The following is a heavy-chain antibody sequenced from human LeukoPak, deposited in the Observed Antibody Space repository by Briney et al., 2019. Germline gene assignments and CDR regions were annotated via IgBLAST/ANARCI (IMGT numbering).Heavy chain of an antibody. CDR3: AKPIYYSGSGNVPDI. J-gene: IGHJ3*02. Sequence: PPGGSLRLSCTASGFTFSTYAMCWVRQAPGKGLEWISSVSGSGTSTYYADSVKGRFTISRDNSKNTLYLQMNSLSAEDTAVYYCAKPIYYSGSGNVPDIWGQGTVVTVSS. CDR1: GFTFSTYA. D-gene: IGHD3-10*01. V-gene: IGHV3-23*01. CDR2: VSGSGTST.